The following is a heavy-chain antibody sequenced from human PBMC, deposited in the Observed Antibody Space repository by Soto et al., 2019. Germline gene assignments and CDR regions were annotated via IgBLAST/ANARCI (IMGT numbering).Heavy chain of an antibody. V-gene: IGHV1-18*01. D-gene: IGHD3-3*01. CDR3: ARCRVRGYDFWSGYYPLDY. CDR2: ISAYNGNT. Sequence: QVQLVQSGAEVKKPGASVKVSCKASGYTFTSYGISWVRQAPGQGLEWMGWISAYNGNTNYAQKLQGRVTMTTDTSPSTVNMELRSLRSDDTAVYYCARCRVRGYDFWSGYYPLDYWGQGTLVTVSS. CDR1: GYTFTSYG. J-gene: IGHJ4*02.